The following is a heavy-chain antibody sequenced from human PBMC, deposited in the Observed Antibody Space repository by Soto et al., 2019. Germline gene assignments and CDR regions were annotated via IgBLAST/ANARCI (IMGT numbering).Heavy chain of an antibody. J-gene: IGHJ4*02. CDR3: VRGEGGWETY. V-gene: IGHV3-74*01. Sequence: GGSLRLSCAASGFTFSSYWMHWVRQAPGKGLVWVSRIISDGSSTTYADSVKGRFTISRDNAKNTLYLQMNSLRAEDTAVYYCVRGEGGWETYWGQGTLVTVSS. CDR1: GFTFSSYW. CDR2: IISDGSST. D-gene: IGHD6-19*01.